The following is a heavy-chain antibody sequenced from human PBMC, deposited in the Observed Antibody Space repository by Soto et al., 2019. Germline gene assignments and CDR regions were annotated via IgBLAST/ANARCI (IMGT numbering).Heavy chain of an antibody. CDR2: IKQDGSEK. J-gene: IGHJ4*02. D-gene: IGHD3-3*01. CDR3: ARDLFETFFRPNTIFGVVIRGPDY. CDR1: GFTFSSYW. Sequence: GGSLRLSCAASGFTFSSYWMSWVRQAPGKGLEWVANIKQDGSEKYYVDSVKGRFTISRDNAKNSLYLQMNSLRAEDTAVYYCARDLFETFFRPNTIFGVVIRGPDYWGQGTLVTVS. V-gene: IGHV3-7*01.